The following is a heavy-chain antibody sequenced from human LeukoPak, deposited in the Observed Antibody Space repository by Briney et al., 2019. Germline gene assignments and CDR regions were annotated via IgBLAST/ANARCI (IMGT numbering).Heavy chain of an antibody. D-gene: IGHD3-10*01. J-gene: IGHJ6*02. V-gene: IGHV4-59*01. Sequence: SSETLSLTCTVSGGSISSYYWSWIRQPPGKGLEWIGYIYYSGSTNYNPSLKSRVTISVDTSKNQFSLKLSSVTAADTAVYYCARLKRITMVRGVIYGMDVWGQGTTVTVSS. CDR1: GGSISSYY. CDR2: IYYSGST. CDR3: ARLKRITMVRGVIYGMDV.